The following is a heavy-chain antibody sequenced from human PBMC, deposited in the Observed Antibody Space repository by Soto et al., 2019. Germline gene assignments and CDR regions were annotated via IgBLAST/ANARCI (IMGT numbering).Heavy chain of an antibody. CDR1: GGSFSGYY. D-gene: IGHD2-15*01. V-gene: IGHV4-34*01. CDR2: INHSGST. Sequence: SETLSLTCAVYGGSFSGYYWSWIRQPPGKGLEWIGEINHSGSTNYNPSLKSRVTISVDTSKNQFSLKLCSVTAADTAVYYCARAPGYCSGGSCYSQGWFDPWGQGTLVTVSS. CDR3: ARAPGYCSGGSCYSQGWFDP. J-gene: IGHJ5*02.